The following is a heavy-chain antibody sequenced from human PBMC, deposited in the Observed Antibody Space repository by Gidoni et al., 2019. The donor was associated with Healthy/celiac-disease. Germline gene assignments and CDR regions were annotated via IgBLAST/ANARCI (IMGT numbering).Heavy chain of an antibody. J-gene: IGHJ4*02. CDR3: ARGVSGIAVAGPDY. CDR2: ISDDGSNK. V-gene: IGHV3-30-3*01. D-gene: IGHD6-19*01. Sequence: QVQLVESGGGVVQPGRSLRLSFDASGFTSSRYAMHWVRQAPGKGLEWVAVISDDGSNKYAADAVKVRFTISRDNSKNTLYLQMNSLRAWDTAVYYCARGVSGIAVAGPDYWGQGSLVTFSS. CDR1: GFTSSRYA.